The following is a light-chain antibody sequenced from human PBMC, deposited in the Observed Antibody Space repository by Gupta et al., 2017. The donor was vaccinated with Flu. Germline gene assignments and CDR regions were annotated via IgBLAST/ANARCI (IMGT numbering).Light chain of an antibody. CDR3: QQYGSSYT. CDR2: GAS. Sequence: EIVLTQSPGTLSLPPGERVTLSCRASQSLSSTYLAWYQQKPGQAPSLLIYGASSRAADIPDRFSGSGSGTDFTLTISRLEPEDFAVYYCQQYGSSYTFGQGTKLEIK. J-gene: IGKJ2*01. CDR1: QSLSSTY. V-gene: IGKV3-20*01.